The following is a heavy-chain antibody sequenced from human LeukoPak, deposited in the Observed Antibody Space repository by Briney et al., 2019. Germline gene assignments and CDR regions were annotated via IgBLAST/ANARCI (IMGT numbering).Heavy chain of an antibody. Sequence: GGSLRLSCVASGFTFSNYVMNWVRQAPGKGLECVSSISGSGTSTYYADSVKGRFTSSRDNSKNTLYLQMNSLRAEDTAVYYCAKEKYNFWSGSNYYYMDVWGKGTTVTVSS. J-gene: IGHJ6*03. CDR2: ISGSGTST. CDR3: AKEKYNFWSGSNYYYMDV. D-gene: IGHD3-3*01. V-gene: IGHV3-23*01. CDR1: GFTFSNYV.